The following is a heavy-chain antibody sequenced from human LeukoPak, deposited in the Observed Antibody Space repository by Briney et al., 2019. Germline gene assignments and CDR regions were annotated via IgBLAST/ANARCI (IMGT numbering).Heavy chain of an antibody. CDR3: AKFEGALLGNYYMDV. CDR1: GFLFSDFA. V-gene: IGHV3-23*01. CDR2: ISGGGDNT. J-gene: IGHJ6*03. D-gene: IGHD2/OR15-2a*01. Sequence: PGGSLRLSCAVSGFLFSDFAISWVRQAPGKGLEWVSTISGGGDNTYFADSVKGRFTISRDNSKNTLFLQMVSLRAEDTAVYYCAKFEGALLGNYYMDVWGKGTTVTVSS.